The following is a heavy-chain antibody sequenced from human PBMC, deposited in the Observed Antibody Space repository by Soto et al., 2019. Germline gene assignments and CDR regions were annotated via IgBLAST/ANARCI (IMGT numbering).Heavy chain of an antibody. CDR2: INYSGST. CDR3: ASGGTDSRFIIGHWLDP. CDR1: GGSISSYY. V-gene: IGHV4-59*01. Sequence: QVQLQESGPGLVKASETLSLTCTVSGGSISSYYWSWIRQPPWKTLEWIGYINYSGSTNYHASLKSRVTISVDTSNNQVSLKLSSVTAADTAMYYFASGGTDSRFIIGHWLDPWGQGTLVTVSS. J-gene: IGHJ5*02. D-gene: IGHD6-13*01.